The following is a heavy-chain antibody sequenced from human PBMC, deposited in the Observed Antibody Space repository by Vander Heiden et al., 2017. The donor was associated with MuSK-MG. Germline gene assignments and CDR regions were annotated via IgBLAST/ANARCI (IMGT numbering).Heavy chain of an antibody. CDR3: AHRGPDIGVAPGAMVEAFDV. CDR1: GVSLNTRGVG. V-gene: IGHV2-5*01. Sequence: QITLKESGPTLVKPRQTLTLTCTVSGVSLNTRGVGVGWIRQPPGKALEWLALIYWNDDKRYSPSLKSRLTLTKDTSTNQVVLIMANMDPVDTGTYYCAHRGPDIGVAPGAMVEAFDVWGQGTRVTVSS. CDR2: IYWNDDK. D-gene: IGHD2-2*01. J-gene: IGHJ3*01.